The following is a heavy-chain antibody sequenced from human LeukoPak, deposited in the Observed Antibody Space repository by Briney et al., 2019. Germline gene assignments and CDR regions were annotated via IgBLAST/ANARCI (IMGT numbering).Heavy chain of an antibody. CDR2: INWKTGTT. V-gene: IGHV3-20*01. Sequence: PGGSLRLSCAASGFTFRSFSMNWVRQAPGKGLEWVSGINWKTGTTGYADSVVGRFTISRDNANNSLYLQMNSLRVEDTALYHCARGDGGDFWGPGTLVTVSS. CDR1: GFTFRSFS. J-gene: IGHJ4*02. D-gene: IGHD2-15*01. CDR3: ARGDGGDF.